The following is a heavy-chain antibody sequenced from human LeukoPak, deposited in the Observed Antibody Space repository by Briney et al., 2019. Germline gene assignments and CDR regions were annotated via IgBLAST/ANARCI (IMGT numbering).Heavy chain of an antibody. J-gene: IGHJ3*02. CDR3: AKEDLIVVVVAATRGAFDI. Sequence: GGSLRLSCAASGFTFSSYAMSWVRQAPGKVLELVSAISGSGGSTYYADSVKGRFTISRDNSKNTLYLQMNSLRAEDTAVYYCAKEDLIVVVVAATRGAFDIWGQGTMVTVSS. CDR2: ISGSGGST. CDR1: GFTFSSYA. D-gene: IGHD2-15*01. V-gene: IGHV3-23*01.